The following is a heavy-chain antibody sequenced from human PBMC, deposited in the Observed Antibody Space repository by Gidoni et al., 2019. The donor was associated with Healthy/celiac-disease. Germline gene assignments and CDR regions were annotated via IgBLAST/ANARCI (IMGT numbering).Heavy chain of an antibody. CDR2: INPSGGST. J-gene: IGHJ6*03. CDR1: GYTFTSYY. V-gene: IGHV1-46*01. Sequence: QVQLVQSGAAVKQPGASVRVSCTASGYTFTSYYMHWVRQAPGQGLEWLGIINPSGGSTSYAQKFQGRVTMTRDTSTSTVYMELSSLRSEDTAVYYCARGYYVSGLDYYYYMDVWGKGTTVTVSS. D-gene: IGHD3-10*01. CDR3: ARGYYVSGLDYYYYMDV.